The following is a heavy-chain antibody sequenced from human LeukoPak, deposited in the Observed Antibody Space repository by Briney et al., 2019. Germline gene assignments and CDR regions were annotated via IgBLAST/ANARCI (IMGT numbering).Heavy chain of an antibody. J-gene: IGHJ5*02. D-gene: IGHD3-22*01. CDR2: ISGSGGST. CDR1: GFPFSSYA. V-gene: IGHV3-23*01. Sequence: PGGSLRLSCAASGFPFSSYAMSWVRQAPGKGLEWVSAISGSGGSTYYADSVKGRFTISRDNAKNSLYLQMNSLRAEDTAVYYCARGEYYYDSSGHNWFDPWGQGTLVTVSS. CDR3: ARGEYYYDSSGHNWFDP.